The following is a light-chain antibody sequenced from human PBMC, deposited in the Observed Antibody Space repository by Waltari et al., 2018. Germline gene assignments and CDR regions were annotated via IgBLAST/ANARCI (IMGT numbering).Light chain of an antibody. J-gene: IGKJ2*01. CDR1: QDITRY. Sequence: IQMTQSPSSVAGSVGDRVTITCRASQDITRYLAWYQQKPGKAPHLLISIASSLQRGVPSRFSGSGSGTEFTLTISGLQPEDTGTYYCQQTNHFPYTFGQGTNLEIK. V-gene: IGKV1-12*01. CDR2: IAS. CDR3: QQTNHFPYT.